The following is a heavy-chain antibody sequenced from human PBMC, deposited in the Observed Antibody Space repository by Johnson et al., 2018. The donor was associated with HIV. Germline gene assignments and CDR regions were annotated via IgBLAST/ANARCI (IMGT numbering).Heavy chain of an antibody. CDR2: IKQDGSEK. V-gene: IGHV3-7*03. CDR1: GFTFSSYW. D-gene: IGHD6-13*01. J-gene: IGHJ3*01. Sequence: VQLVESGGGLVQPGGSLRLSCAASGFTFSSYWMSWVRQAPGKGLEWVANIKQDGSEKYYVDSVKGRFTISRDNAKKSLYLQMNSLRAEETAVYYCATAAAVLDAFDVWGQGTMVTVSS. CDR3: ATAAAVLDAFDV.